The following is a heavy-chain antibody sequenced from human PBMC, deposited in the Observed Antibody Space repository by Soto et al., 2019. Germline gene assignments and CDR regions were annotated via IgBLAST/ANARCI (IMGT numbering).Heavy chain of an antibody. V-gene: IGHV1-58*02. Sequence: SVKVSCKASGFTFTSSAMQWVRQARGQRLEWIGLIVVGSGNTNYAQKFQGRVTITRDMSTSTAYMELSSLRSEDTAVYYCAASEGIFGVVTHNYYYYGMDVWGQGTTVTVSS. CDR2: IVVGSGNT. CDR1: GFTFTSSA. J-gene: IGHJ6*02. CDR3: AASEGIFGVVTHNYYYYGMDV. D-gene: IGHD3-3*01.